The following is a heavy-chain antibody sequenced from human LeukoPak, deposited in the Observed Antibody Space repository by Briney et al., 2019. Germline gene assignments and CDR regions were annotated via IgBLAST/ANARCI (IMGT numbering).Heavy chain of an antibody. CDR1: GYSFTDYW. D-gene: IGHD3-10*01. CDR2: IYPGDSDS. V-gene: IGHV5-51*01. J-gene: IGHJ4*02. Sequence: GESLKISCKASGYSFTDYWIGWVRQMPGKGLEWMAIIYPGDSDSRYTYSPSFQGQVTISADKSISTAYLQWSSLKASDTAMYYCASSTSGSFDYWGQGTPVTVSS. CDR3: ASSTSGSFDY.